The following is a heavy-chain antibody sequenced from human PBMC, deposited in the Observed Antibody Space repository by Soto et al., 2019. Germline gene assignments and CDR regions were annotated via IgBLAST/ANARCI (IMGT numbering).Heavy chain of an antibody. V-gene: IGHV3-66*01. Sequence: GGSLRLSCAASGFTVSSNYMSWVRQAPGKGLEWVSVIYSGGNTYYADSTYYAGSVKGRFTISRDNSKNTLYLQMNSLRAEDTAVYSFARTIDYYGSGSYYSCWGQGTLVTVSS. CDR3: ARTIDYYGSGSYYSC. CDR2: IYSGGNT. J-gene: IGHJ4*02. CDR1: GFTVSSNY. D-gene: IGHD3-10*01.